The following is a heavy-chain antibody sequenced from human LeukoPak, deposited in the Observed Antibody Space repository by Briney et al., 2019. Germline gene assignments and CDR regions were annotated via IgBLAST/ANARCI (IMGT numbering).Heavy chain of an antibody. J-gene: IGHJ4*02. CDR1: GGSFSGYW. Sequence: SETLSLTCAVYGGSFSGYWWSWIRQPPGKGLEWIGEINHSGNTNYNPSLKSRVTISVDTSKNHFSLKLSSVTAADTAVYYCIRNFDYRGQGTLVTVSS. CDR2: INHSGNT. CDR3: IRNFDY. V-gene: IGHV4-34*01.